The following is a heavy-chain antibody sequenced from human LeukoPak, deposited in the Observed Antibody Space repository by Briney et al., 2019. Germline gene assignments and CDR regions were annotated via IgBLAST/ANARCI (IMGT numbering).Heavy chain of an antibody. J-gene: IGHJ4*02. CDR3: ARVGTSWAFDY. CDR1: GFTHHNYG. Sequence: PGGSLRLPCAASGFTHHNYGMHWVRPATGKGLEWVAVIWYDGINKYYADSVKGRFTISRDNSKNTLYLQMNSLRAEDTAVYYCARVGTSWAFDYWGQGILVTVSS. D-gene: IGHD2-2*01. V-gene: IGHV3-33*01. CDR2: IWYDGINK.